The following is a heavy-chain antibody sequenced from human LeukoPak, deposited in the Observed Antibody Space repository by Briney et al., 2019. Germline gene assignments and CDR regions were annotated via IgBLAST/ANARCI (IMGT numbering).Heavy chain of an antibody. CDR3: ARDLRDYYGSGSYYNGRYWYFDL. CDR2: IYSSGTT. J-gene: IGHJ2*01. V-gene: IGHV4-59*12. D-gene: IGHD3-10*01. CDR1: GGSISSYY. Sequence: SETLSLTCTVSGGSISSYYWSWIRQPPGKGLEWIGYIYSSGTTNYNPSLKSRVTMSVDTSKNQFSLKLSSVTAADTAVYYCARDLRDYYGSGSYYNGRYWYFDLWGRGTLVTISS.